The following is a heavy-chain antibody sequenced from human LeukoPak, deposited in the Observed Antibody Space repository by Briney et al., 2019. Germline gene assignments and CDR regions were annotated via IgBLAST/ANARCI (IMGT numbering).Heavy chain of an antibody. J-gene: IGHJ4*02. CDR1: GYTFNNHD. CDR3: AKSSGDYFFDY. V-gene: IGHV1-8*01. CDR2: MNPNSGNA. D-gene: IGHD3-10*01. Sequence: ASVTVSCKASGYTFNNHDINWVRQATGQGLQWVGRMNPNSGNAAYAQNLQGRVTMTWGSSTNTAYLEVAALRSDDTAVYYCAKSSGDYFFDYWGQGTLVTVSS.